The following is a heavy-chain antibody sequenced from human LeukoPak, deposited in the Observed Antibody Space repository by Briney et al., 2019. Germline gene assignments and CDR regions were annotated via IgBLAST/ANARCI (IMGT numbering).Heavy chain of an antibody. J-gene: IGHJ5*02. CDR2: ISAYNGNT. CDR3: ASCGYFDCLNWFDP. V-gene: IGHV1-18*01. Sequence: ASVKVSCKASGYTFTSYGISWVRQAPGQGLECMGWISAYNGNTNYAQKLQGRVTMTTDTSTSTAYMELRSLRSDDTAVYYCASCGYFDCLNWFDPWGQGTLVTVSS. CDR1: GYTFTSYG. D-gene: IGHD3-9*01.